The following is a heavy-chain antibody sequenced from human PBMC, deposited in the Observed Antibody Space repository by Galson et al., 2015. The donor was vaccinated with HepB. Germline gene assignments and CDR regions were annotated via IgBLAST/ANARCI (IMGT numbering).Heavy chain of an antibody. Sequence: SLRLSCAASGFTFSNAWMSWVRQAPGKGLEWVGRIKSKIDGGTTDYAAPVKGRFTISRDDSKNTLYLQMNSLKTEDTAVYYCTTDDYGGNNWGQGTLVTVSA. D-gene: IGHD4-23*01. CDR1: GFTFSNAW. V-gene: IGHV3-15*01. CDR2: IKSKIDGGTT. J-gene: IGHJ4*02. CDR3: TTDDYGGNN.